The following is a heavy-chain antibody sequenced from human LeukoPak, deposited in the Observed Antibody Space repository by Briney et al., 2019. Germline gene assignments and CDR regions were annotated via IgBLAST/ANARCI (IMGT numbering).Heavy chain of an antibody. V-gene: IGHV3-74*03. CDR1: GVTFSSRY. J-gene: IGHJ4*02. CDR2: INPDGRDI. CDR3: ARAVAAAGSSDF. Sequence: PWGSLRLSCAASGVTFSSRYMHWVRQAPGKGLGWVSRINPDGRDIKYAESVRGRFTMSRDNGENTLYLQMNNLKADDTGVYYCARAVAAAGSSDFWGQGTLVTVSS. D-gene: IGHD6-19*01.